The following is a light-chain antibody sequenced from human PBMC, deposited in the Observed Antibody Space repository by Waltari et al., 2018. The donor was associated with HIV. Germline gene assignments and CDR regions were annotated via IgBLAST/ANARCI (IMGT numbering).Light chain of an antibody. CDR3: QQYYIFPYT. CDR1: QGIGDY. CDR2: ASS. J-gene: IGKJ2*01. Sequence: AIRLTQSPSSFSASTGARVPITCRASQGIGDYLAWYQQKPGKAPELLMYASSALQNGVPSRFSGSGSGTEFTLNISCLQSEDFATYYCQQYYIFPYTFAQGTILDI. V-gene: IGKV1-8*01.